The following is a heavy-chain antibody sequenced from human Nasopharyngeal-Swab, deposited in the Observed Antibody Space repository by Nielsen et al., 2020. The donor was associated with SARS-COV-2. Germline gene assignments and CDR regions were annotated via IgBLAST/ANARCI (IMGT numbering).Heavy chain of an antibody. Sequence: WIRQPPGKGLEWIASIHYSGSSYYNPSLKSRVTISVDTSKNQFSLKLSSVTAADTAVYYCRVVPAAMYYGDYVGIDYWGQGTLVTVSS. J-gene: IGHJ4*02. CDR3: RVVPAAMYYGDYVGIDY. D-gene: IGHD2-2*01. CDR2: IHYSGSS. V-gene: IGHV4-39*07.